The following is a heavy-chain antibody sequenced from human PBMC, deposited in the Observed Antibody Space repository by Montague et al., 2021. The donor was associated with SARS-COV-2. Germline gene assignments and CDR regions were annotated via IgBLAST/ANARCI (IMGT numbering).Heavy chain of an antibody. CDR3: ARDRSDFGWGRQGTLEF. CDR2: MHFTGKT. CDR1: GDSITNHY. J-gene: IGHJ4*02. D-gene: IGHD3-10*01. Sequence: SETLSLTCSVSGDSITNHYWSWIRQPAGKGLEWIGRMHFTGKTNFSPFFSSRLTMSADTSRNQFSLKLTSVTAADTAIYFCARDRSDFGWGRQGTLEFWGQGTLVTVSS. V-gene: IGHV4-4*07.